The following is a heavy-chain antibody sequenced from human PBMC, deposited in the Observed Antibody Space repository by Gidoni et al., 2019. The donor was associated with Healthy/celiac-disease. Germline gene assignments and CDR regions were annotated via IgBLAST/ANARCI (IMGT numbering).Heavy chain of an antibody. CDR1: GYTFTSYD. V-gene: IGHV1-8*01. D-gene: IGHD6-19*01. CDR3: ARAVAGTYYYYYGMDV. CDR2: MNPNSGNT. J-gene: IGHJ6*02. Sequence: QLQLVQSGPEVTKPGASVKVSCKASGYTFTSYDINWVRQATGQGLEWMGWMNPNSGNTGYAQKFQGRVTMTRNTSISTAYMELSSLRSEDTAVYYCARAVAGTYYYYYGMDVWGQGTTVTVSS.